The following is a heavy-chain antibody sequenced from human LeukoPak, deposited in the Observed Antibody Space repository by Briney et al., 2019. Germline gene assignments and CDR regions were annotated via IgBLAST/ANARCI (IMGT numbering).Heavy chain of an antibody. CDR2: INPNSGGT. CDR3: ARGRKDYGDYYFDS. J-gene: IGHJ4*02. V-gene: IGHV1-2*02. D-gene: IGHD4-17*01. Sequence: ASVKVSCKASGYTFTGYYMHWVRQAPGQGLEWMGWINPNSGGTNYAQKLQGRVTMTTDTSTSTAYMELRSLRSDDTAVYYCARGRKDYGDYYFDSWDQGTLVTVSS. CDR1: GYTFTGYY.